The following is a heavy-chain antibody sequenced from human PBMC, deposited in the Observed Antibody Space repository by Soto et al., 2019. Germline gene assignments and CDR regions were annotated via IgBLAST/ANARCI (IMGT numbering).Heavy chain of an antibody. CDR3: ARLPKGSMVTS. J-gene: IGHJ4*02. V-gene: IGHV3-48*02. D-gene: IGHD2-21*02. Sequence: RRLSCAASGFRFGEHSMNWVRQAPGKGLEWLSYITSSGDSIYYADSVKGRFTVSRDNAKNSLFLHMNSLRDDDTAVYYCARLPKGSMVTSWGQGTLVTVSS. CDR1: GFRFGEHS. CDR2: ITSSGDSI.